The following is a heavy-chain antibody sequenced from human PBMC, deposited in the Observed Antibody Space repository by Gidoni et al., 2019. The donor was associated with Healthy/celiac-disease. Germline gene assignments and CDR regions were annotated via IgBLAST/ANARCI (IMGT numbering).Heavy chain of an antibody. CDR1: GGSISSGGYY. Sequence: QVQLQESGPGLVKPSQTLSLTCTVSGGSISSGGYYWSWIRQHPGKGLEWIGYIYYSGSTYYNPSLKSRVTISVDTSKNQFSLKLSSVTAADTAVYYCARGHYYDSSGYYGNIDYWGQGTLVTVSS. CDR2: IYYSGST. J-gene: IGHJ4*02. CDR3: ARGHYYDSSGYYGNIDY. V-gene: IGHV4-31*03. D-gene: IGHD3-22*01.